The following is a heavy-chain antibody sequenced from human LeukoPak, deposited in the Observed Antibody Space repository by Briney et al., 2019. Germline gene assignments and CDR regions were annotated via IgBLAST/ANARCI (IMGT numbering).Heavy chain of an antibody. CDR3: ARGPYDSSGYYCPLDY. CDR2: INWNGGST. D-gene: IGHD3-22*01. CDR1: GFTFDDYG. Sequence: GGSLRLSCVASGFTFDDYGMSWVRQAPGKGLEWVSGINWNGGSTGYADSVKGRFTISRDNAKNSLYLQMNSLRAEDTALYYCARGPYDSSGYYCPLDYWGQGTLVTVSS. J-gene: IGHJ4*02. V-gene: IGHV3-20*04.